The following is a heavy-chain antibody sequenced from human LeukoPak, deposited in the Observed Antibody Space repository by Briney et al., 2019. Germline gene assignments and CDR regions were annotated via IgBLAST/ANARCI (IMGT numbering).Heavy chain of an antibody. CDR1: GFTVSSNY. D-gene: IGHD6-13*01. J-gene: IGHJ4*02. Sequence: GGSLRLSCAASGFTVSSNYMSWVRQAPGKGLEWVSGIKWDGGRTGYADSVKGRFTISRDNAKNSVYVQMNSLRAEDTALYYCARGSGSSWYFYFDYWGQGTLVTVSS. CDR2: IKWDGGRT. V-gene: IGHV3-20*04. CDR3: ARGSGSSWYFYFDY.